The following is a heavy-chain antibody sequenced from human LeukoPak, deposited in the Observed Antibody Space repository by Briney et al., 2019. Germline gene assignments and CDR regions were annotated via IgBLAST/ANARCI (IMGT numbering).Heavy chain of an antibody. CDR2: IYPGDSNT. D-gene: IGHD4-23*01. Sequence: GETLKISCKGSGYRFTNYWIGWVRQMPGKGLEWMGIIYPGDSNTRYSPSFQGQVTISADKSINTAYVQWSSLKASDTAMYYCARRVVNNRNWYFNLWGRGTLVTVSS. CDR3: ARRVVNNRNWYFNL. J-gene: IGHJ2*01. CDR1: GYRFTNYW. V-gene: IGHV5-51*01.